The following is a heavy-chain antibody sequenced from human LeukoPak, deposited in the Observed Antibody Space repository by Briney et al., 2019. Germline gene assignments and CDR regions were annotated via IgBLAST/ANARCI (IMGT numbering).Heavy chain of an antibody. CDR2: ISAYNGNT. D-gene: IGHD3-22*01. CDR3: ARASSVVVITTTAFDI. V-gene: IGHV1-18*01. CDR1: GYTFTSYG. Sequence: ASVKVSCKASGYTFTSYGISWVRQAPGQGLEWMGWISAYNGNTNYAQKLQGRVTMTTDTSTSTAYMELRSLRSDDTAMYYCARASSVVVITTTAFDIWGQGTMVTVSS. J-gene: IGHJ3*02.